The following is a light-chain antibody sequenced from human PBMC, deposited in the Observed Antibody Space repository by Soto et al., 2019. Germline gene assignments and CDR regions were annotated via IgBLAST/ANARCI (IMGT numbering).Light chain of an antibody. V-gene: IGLV2-14*01. Sequence: QSVLTQPASVSGSPGQSITISCTGTSSDVGGYDYVSWYQLHPGKAPKLMVFEVSNRPSGVSNRFSGSKSGNTASLTISGLQAEDEADYYCSSYTTTNTYVFGTGTKVTVL. CDR3: SSYTTTNTYV. J-gene: IGLJ1*01. CDR2: EVS. CDR1: SSDVGGYDY.